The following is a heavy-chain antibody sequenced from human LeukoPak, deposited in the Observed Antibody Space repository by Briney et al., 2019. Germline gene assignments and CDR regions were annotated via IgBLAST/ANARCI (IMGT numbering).Heavy chain of an antibody. CDR1: GFTFSAYA. CDR2: ISGSGAGT. CDR3: ASDSYYGSGTYPFDY. Sequence: GGSLRLSCAASGFTFSAYAMSWVRQAPGKGLEWVSFISGSGAGTYYASSVKGRFTISRDNSKNTLFLQMNSLRADDTALYYCASDSYYGSGTYPFDYWGQGTLVTVSS. D-gene: IGHD3-10*01. V-gene: IGHV3-23*01. J-gene: IGHJ4*02.